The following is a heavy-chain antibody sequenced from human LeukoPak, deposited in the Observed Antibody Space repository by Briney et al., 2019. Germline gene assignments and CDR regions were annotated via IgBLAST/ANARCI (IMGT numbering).Heavy chain of an antibody. CDR3: ATSKHIAVAGTLPDY. CDR2: ISAYNGNT. CDR1: GYTFTSYD. V-gene: IGHV1-18*01. Sequence: RAASVKVSCKASGYTFTSYDINWVRQATGQGLEWMGWISAYNGNTNYAQKLQGRVTMTTDTSTSTAYMELRSLRSDDTAVYYCATSKHIAVAGTLPDYWGQGTLVTVSS. D-gene: IGHD6-19*01. J-gene: IGHJ4*02.